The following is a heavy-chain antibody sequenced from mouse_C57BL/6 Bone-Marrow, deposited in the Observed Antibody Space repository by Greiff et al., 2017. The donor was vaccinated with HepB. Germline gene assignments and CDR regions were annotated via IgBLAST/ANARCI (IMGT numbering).Heavy chain of an antibody. CDR3: TRDRDYGSSRYFDV. D-gene: IGHD1-1*01. Sequence: EVHLVESGEGLVKPGGSLKLSCAASGFTFSSYAMSWVRQTPEKRLEWVAYISSGGDYIYYADTVKGRFTISRDNARNTLYLQMSSLKSEDTAMYYCTRDRDYGSSRYFDVWGTGTTVTVSS. CDR2: ISSGGDYI. V-gene: IGHV5-9-1*02. J-gene: IGHJ1*03. CDR1: GFTFSSYA.